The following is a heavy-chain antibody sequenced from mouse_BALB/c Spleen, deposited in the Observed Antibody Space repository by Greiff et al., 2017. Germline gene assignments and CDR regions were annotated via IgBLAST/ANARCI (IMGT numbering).Heavy chain of an antibody. CDR1: GYSITSDYA. D-gene: IGHD2-2*01. V-gene: IGHV3-2*02. Sequence: EVKLLESGPGLVKPSQSLSLTCTVTGYSITSDYACNWIRQFPGNKLEWMGYISYSGSTSYNPSLKSRISITRDTSKNQFFLQLNSVTTEDTATYYCASFGFEAMDYWGQGTSVTVSS. CDR3: ASFGFEAMDY. J-gene: IGHJ4*01. CDR2: ISYSGST.